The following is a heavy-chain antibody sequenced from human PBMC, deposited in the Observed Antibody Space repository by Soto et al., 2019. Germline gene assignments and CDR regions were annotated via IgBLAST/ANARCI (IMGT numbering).Heavy chain of an antibody. J-gene: IGHJ4*02. CDR1: GGIITSGGYY. Sequence: SETLSLTCTVSGGIITSGGYYWSWLRQRPGKGLEWIGCVYHSGTSHSNPSLEGRVSLSVDTSRNHFSLSLRSVTAADTAVYYCVTDPSSSAVGVTPFDYGGKETLVT. CDR2: VYHSGTS. D-gene: IGHD1-26*01. V-gene: IGHV4-31*03. CDR3: VTDPSSSAVGVTPFDY.